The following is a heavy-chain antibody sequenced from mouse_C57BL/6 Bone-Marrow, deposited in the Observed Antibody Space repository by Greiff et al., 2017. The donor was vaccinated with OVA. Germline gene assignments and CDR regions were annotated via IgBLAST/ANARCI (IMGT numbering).Heavy chain of an antibody. Sequence: EVQLVESGGGLVQPGGSLKLSCAASGFTFSDYGMAWVRQAPRKGPEWVAFISNLAYSIYYADPVTGRFTISRENAKNTLYLEMSSLRSEDTAMYYCAITTVVAYWYFDVWGTGTTVTVSS. CDR1: GFTFSDYG. CDR3: AITTVVAYWYFDV. J-gene: IGHJ1*03. V-gene: IGHV5-15*01. CDR2: ISNLAYSI. D-gene: IGHD1-1*01.